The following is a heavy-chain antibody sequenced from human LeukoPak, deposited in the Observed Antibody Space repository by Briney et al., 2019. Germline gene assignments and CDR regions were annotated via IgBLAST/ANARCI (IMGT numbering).Heavy chain of an antibody. CDR3: ARPSARGYSHGRSDFDY. J-gene: IGHJ4*02. CDR1: GYSISSGYY. CDR2: IYHSGIT. V-gene: IGHV4-38-2*02. Sequence: SETLSLTCTVSGYSISSGYYWGWIRQPQGKGLEWIGSIYHSGITYYNPSLKSRVTISVDTSKNQFSLKLSSVTAADTAVYYCARPSARGYSHGRSDFDYWGQGTLVTVSS. D-gene: IGHD5-18*01.